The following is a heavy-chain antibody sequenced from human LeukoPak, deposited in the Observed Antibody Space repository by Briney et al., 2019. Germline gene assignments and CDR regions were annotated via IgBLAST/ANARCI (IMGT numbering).Heavy chain of an antibody. CDR3: AKVPHYYDSSGYYYDY. V-gene: IGHV3-23*01. CDR1: GFTFSSYA. D-gene: IGHD3-22*01. J-gene: IGHJ4*02. Sequence: PGGSLRLSCAASGFTFSSYAMSWVRQAPGKGLEWVSVISGSGGSTYYTDSVKGRFAISRDKSKNTLYLQMISLRAEDTAVYYCAKVPHYYDSSGYYYDYWGQGTLVTVSS. CDR2: ISGSGGST.